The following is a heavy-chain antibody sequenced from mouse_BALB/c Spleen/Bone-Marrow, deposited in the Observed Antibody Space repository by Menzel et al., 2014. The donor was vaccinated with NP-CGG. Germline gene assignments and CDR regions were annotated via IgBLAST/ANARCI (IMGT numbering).Heavy chain of an antibody. J-gene: IGHJ4*01. CDR1: GSTFSIYW. CDR2: LLPGSGSL. V-gene: IGHV1-9*01. Sequence: VQLQQSGAELMQPGASVKISCKATGSTFSIYWIYVVKQFSGHCLACLGELLPGSGSLKYNEKFKGKATFTADTSSXTAYMQLSSLTSEDSAVYHGASRYDTMDYWGQGTSVTV. CDR3: ASRYDTMDY.